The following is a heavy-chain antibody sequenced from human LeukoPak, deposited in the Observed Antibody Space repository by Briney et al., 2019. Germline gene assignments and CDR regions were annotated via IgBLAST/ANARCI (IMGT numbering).Heavy chain of an antibody. J-gene: IGHJ4*02. CDR2: IWYDGSND. D-gene: IGHD3-3*01. CDR1: GFSFSSFG. V-gene: IGHV3-33*08. Sequence: GGSPRLSCVASGFSFSSFGMHWVRQAPGKGLEWVAVIWYDGSNDYYEDSVKGRFTISRDNSKNTLYLQMNSLRAEDTAVYYCASLTYYHFWSAYQGVSYYWGQGTLVTVSS. CDR3: ASLTYYHFWSAYQGVSYY.